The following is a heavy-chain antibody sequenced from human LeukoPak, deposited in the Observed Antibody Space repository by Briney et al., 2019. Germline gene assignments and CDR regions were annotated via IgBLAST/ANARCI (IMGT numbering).Heavy chain of an antibody. D-gene: IGHD2-2*02. CDR2: IIPILGIA. J-gene: IGHJ6*02. Sequence: ASVKVSCKASGGTFSSYAISWVRQAPGQGLEWMGRIIPILGIANYAQKFQGRVTITADKSTSTAYMELSSLRSEDTAVYYCAREIPTIVVVPAAISGMDVWGQGTTVTVSS. CDR1: GGTFSSYA. V-gene: IGHV1-69*04. CDR3: AREIPTIVVVPAAISGMDV.